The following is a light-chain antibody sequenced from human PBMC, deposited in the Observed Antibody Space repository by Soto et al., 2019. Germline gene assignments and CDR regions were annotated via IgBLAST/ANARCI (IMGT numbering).Light chain of an antibody. CDR1: QSVSSN. Sequence: EILMTQSPAALAVSPLEIANLSCRASQSVSSNLAWYQQKPGQAPRLLIYGASNRATGIPDRFSGSGSGTDFTLTISRLEPEDFAVYYCQQYGSSGTFGQGTKVDIK. V-gene: IGKV3-20*01. J-gene: IGKJ1*01. CDR3: QQYGSSGT. CDR2: GAS.